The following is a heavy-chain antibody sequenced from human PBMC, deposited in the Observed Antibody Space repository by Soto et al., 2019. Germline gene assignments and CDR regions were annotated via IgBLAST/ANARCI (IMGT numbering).Heavy chain of an antibody. Sequence: QVQLVQSGAEVKKPGASVKVSCKASGYTFTDFAMNWVRQAPGQTLEWMGWINPGNGNTKYSQKFQGRVTITRDTSASTAYMELSSLRSEDTAVYYCARDLGGAGIRLYWFDPWGQGTLVTVSS. J-gene: IGHJ5*02. CDR1: GYTFTDFA. V-gene: IGHV1-3*01. CDR3: ARDLGGAGIRLYWFDP. D-gene: IGHD3-3*01. CDR2: INPGNGNT.